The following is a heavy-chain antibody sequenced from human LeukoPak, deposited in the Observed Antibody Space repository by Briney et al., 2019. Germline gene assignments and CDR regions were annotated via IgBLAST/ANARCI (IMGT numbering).Heavy chain of an antibody. CDR1: GHSFTNYW. Sequence: GESLKISCKISGHSFTNYWIGWVRQMPGKGLEWMGIIHRGDSTVLYSPSFQGQVTISVDKSIDTAYLQWSSLKASDTAMYYCASDSLYEYGMDVWGQGTTVTVSS. V-gene: IGHV5-51*01. CDR3: ASDSLYEYGMDV. CDR2: IHRGDSTV. D-gene: IGHD2-8*01. J-gene: IGHJ6*02.